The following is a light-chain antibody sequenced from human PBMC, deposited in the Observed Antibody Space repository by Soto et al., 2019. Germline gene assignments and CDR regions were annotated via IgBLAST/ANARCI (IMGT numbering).Light chain of an antibody. CDR3: SSYAGSNNVV. CDR2: EVS. Sequence: QSALTKPPSASGSPGQSVTISCTGTSSDVGGYNYVSWYQQHPGKAPKLMIDEVSKRTSGVPDRFSGSKSGNTASLTVSGLHAEDEADYYCSSYAGSNNVVFVGGTKLTVL. V-gene: IGLV2-8*01. J-gene: IGLJ2*01. CDR1: SSDVGGYNY.